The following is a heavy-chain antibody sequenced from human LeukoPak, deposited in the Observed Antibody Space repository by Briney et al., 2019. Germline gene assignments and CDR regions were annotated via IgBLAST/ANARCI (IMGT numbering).Heavy chain of an antibody. D-gene: IGHD1-26*01. J-gene: IGHJ4*02. CDR3: AKSAYSGSPLFDY. CDR2: ISSSSSYV. V-gene: IGHV3-21*01. Sequence: GGSLRLSCAASGFTFSSYSMNWVRQAPGKGLEWVSSISSSSSYVYYADSVKGRFTISRDNAKNSLYLQMNSLRAEDTAVYYCAKSAYSGSPLFDYWGQGTLVTVSS. CDR1: GFTFSSYS.